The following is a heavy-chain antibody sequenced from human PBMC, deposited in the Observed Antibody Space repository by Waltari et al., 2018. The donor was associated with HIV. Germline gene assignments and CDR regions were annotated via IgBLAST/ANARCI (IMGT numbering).Heavy chain of an antibody. CDR1: GFSLSNARMG. Sequence: QVTLKESGPVLVKPTETLTLTCTVSGFSLSNARMGVSWIRQPPGKALELLAHIFSNDAKSYSTSLKTKLTISKDTSKSQVVLTMTNMDPVDTATYYCARILRSGYDIFDAFDIWGQGTMVTVSS. V-gene: IGHV2-26*01. CDR3: ARILRSGYDIFDAFDI. D-gene: IGHD5-12*01. J-gene: IGHJ3*02. CDR2: IFSNDAK.